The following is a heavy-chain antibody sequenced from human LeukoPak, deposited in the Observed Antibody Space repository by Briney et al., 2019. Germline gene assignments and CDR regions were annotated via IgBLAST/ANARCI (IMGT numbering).Heavy chain of an antibody. J-gene: IGHJ3*02. CDR1: GFTFSTYW. V-gene: IGHV3-7*01. D-gene: IGHD6-6*01. CDR2: IKEDGSET. CDR3: ARVEYSSSRGEPDAFDI. Sequence: GGSLRLSCAASGFTFSTYWMTWVRQAPGKGLEWVANIKEDGSETYYVDSVKGRFTVYRDNAKNSLYLQMNSLRAEDTAVYYCARVEYSSSRGEPDAFDIWGQGTMVTVSS.